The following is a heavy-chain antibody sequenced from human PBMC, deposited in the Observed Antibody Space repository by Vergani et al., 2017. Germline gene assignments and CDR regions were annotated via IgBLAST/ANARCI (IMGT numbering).Heavy chain of an antibody. J-gene: IGHJ4*02. CDR3: ARGDYGILTGYRY. D-gene: IGHD3-9*01. V-gene: IGHV4-38-2*01. CDR1: GYSVGSGYY. CDR2: VHRNGNT. Sequence: QVDLQESGPGLVKSSETLSLNCAVSGYSVGSGYYWGWIRQPPGRGLEWIGCVHRNGNTYYTSSLRSRATISRDTSKNQFSLRLTSVTAADTAIYYCARGDYGILTGYRYWGQGTLVTVSA.